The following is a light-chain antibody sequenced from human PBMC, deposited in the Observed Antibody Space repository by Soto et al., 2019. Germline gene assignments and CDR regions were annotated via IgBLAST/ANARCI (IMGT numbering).Light chain of an antibody. CDR2: GAS. J-gene: IGKJ2*01. CDR3: QHYHVWPYT. CDR1: QSVNSN. V-gene: IGKV3-15*01. Sequence: EVLMTQTPATLSVSPGERDTLSCRASQSVNSNLAWYQQKPGQAPRLLIYGASTRATGIPARFGGSGSGTEFTLTISSLQSEDFAVYHCQHYHVWPYTFGQGTNVDIK.